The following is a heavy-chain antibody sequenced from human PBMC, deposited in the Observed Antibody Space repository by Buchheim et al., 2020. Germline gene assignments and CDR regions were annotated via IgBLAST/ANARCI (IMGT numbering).Heavy chain of an antibody. J-gene: IGHJ4*02. CDR1: GFTFRTYA. CDR2: IVGGGNGI. D-gene: IGHD5-12*01. Sequence: EVQLLESGGGLAQPGGSLRLSCVGSGFTFRTYAMNWVRQAPGKGLEWLSVIVGGGNGIHYADAVKGRFTISRDNSKNILYLQMNSLGGDDTASYYCAKDRSPDSRYELDYWGQG. V-gene: IGHV3-23*01. CDR3: AKDRSPDSRYELDY.